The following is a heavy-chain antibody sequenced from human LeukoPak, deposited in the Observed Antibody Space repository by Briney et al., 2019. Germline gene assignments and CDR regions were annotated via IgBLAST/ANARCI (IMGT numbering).Heavy chain of an antibody. Sequence: SETLSLTCAVYGVPFTAYYWSWIRQPAGKGLEWIGRIYTSGSTNYNPSLKSRVTMSVDTSKDQFSLKLSSVTAADTAVYYCARGVKYTPTTVTTRYQYYYYYMDVWGKGTTVTISS. D-gene: IGHD4-17*01. J-gene: IGHJ6*03. V-gene: IGHV4-59*10. CDR2: IYTSGST. CDR1: GVPFTAYY. CDR3: ARGVKYTPTTVTTRYQYYYYYMDV.